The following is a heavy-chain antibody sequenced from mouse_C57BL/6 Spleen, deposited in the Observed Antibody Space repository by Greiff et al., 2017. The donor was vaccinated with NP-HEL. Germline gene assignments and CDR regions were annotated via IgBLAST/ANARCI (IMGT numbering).Heavy chain of an antibody. CDR1: GFTFSSYA. J-gene: IGHJ2*01. CDR3: ARDFDY. CDR2: ISDGGSYT. Sequence: EVKLVESGGGLVKPGGSLKLSCAASGFTFSSYAMSWVRQTPGKRLEWVATISDGGSYTYYPDNVKGRFTISRDNAKNNLYLQMSHLKAEDTAMYYCARDFDYWGQGTTLTVSS. V-gene: IGHV5-4*01.